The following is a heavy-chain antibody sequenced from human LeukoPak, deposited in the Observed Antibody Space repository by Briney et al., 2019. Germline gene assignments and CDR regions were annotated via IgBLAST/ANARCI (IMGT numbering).Heavy chain of an antibody. V-gene: IGHV3-7*01. J-gene: IGHJ4*02. CDR3: VVVRGVEFDY. D-gene: IGHD3-10*01. CDR1: GFTFSSYW. CDR2: IKQDGSEK. Sequence: PGGSLRLSCAASGFTFSSYWMSWVRQAPGKGLEWVANIKQDGSEKYYVDSVKGRFTIPRDNAKNSLYLQMNSLRAEDTAVYYCVVVRGVEFDYWGQGTLVTVSS.